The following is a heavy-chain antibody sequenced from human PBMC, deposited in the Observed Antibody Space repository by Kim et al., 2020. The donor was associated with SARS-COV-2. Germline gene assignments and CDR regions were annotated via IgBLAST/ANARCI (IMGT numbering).Heavy chain of an antibody. V-gene: IGHV3-23*05. CDR2: IYPNGENK. CDR3: AKDRKPDTSWAYDY. J-gene: IGHJ4*02. Sequence: GGSLRLSCAASGFTFSTYSMTWVRQAPGKGLEWVSTIYPNGENKFYADFVKGRFTISRDKSKNTVYLQMSSLIVEDTAVYYCAKDRKPDTSWAYDYWGQGTLVTVSS. CDR1: GFTFSTYS. D-gene: IGHD1-26*01.